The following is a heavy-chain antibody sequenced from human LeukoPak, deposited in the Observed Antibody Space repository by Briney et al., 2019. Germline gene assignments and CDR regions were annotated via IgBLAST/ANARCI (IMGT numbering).Heavy chain of an antibody. D-gene: IGHD3-10*01. J-gene: IGHJ6*02. Sequence: QPGGSLRLSCAASGLTFSSYWMHWVRQGPGKGLLWVSRINGDGSSTSYADSVEGRFTISRDNAKNTLYLQMNSLRAEDTAVYYCARVRYDHYGMDVWGQGTTVTVSS. CDR2: INGDGSST. V-gene: IGHV3-74*01. CDR1: GLTFSSYW. CDR3: ARVRYDHYGMDV.